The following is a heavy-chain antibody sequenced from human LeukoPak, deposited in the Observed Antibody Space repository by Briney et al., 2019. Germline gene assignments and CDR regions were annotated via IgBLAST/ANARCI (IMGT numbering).Heavy chain of an antibody. Sequence: GGSLRLSCAASGITFSSYAMTWVRQAPGKGLEWVSSISGSGGSTYYADSVKGRFTISRDNSKNTLYLQMNSLRAEDTAVYYCARDVVGPNRWVYGMDVWGQGTTVTVSS. CDR1: GITFSSYA. CDR2: ISGSGGST. CDR3: ARDVVGPNRWVYGMDV. V-gene: IGHV3-23*01. J-gene: IGHJ6*02. D-gene: IGHD3/OR15-3a*01.